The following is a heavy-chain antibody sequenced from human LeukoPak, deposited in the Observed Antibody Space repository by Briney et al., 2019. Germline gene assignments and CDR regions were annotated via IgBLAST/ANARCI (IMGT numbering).Heavy chain of an antibody. D-gene: IGHD4-17*01. CDR1: GGSISYYY. CDR2: IYYSGTT. Sequence: PSETLSLTCTVSGGSISYYYWSWIRQSPGKGLEWIGYIYYSGTTDYNPSLKSRVTISVDTSKNQFSLQLRSVTAADTAVYYCAREDPQTTVPEGMDVWGQGTTVTVSS. J-gene: IGHJ6*02. V-gene: IGHV4-59*01. CDR3: AREDPQTTVPEGMDV.